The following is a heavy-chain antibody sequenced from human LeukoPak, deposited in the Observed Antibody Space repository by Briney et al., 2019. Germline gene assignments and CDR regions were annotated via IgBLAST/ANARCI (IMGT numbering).Heavy chain of an antibody. V-gene: IGHV3-23*01. CDR1: GFTFSSYA. CDR3: AKDSRVYDFWSGYSAPGWFDP. D-gene: IGHD3-3*01. Sequence: EPGGSLRLSCAASGFTFSSYAMSWVRQAPGKGLEWVSSISGSGGSTYYADSMKGRFTISRDNSKKTLSLQMNSLRAEDTAVYYCAKDSRVYDFWSGYSAPGWFDPWGQGTLVTVSS. CDR2: ISGSGGST. J-gene: IGHJ5*02.